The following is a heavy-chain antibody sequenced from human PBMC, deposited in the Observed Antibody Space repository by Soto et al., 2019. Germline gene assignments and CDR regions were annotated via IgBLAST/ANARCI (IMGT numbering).Heavy chain of an antibody. V-gene: IGHV4-34*01. D-gene: IGHD6-19*01. CDR2: INHSGVT. J-gene: IGHJ6*02. Sequence: SETLSVTCALYCGSFSGDYRSWIRQPPGKGLEWIGEINHSGVTNYKPSLKRRVTISVDTSKNQFSLQLKSVTAADTALYYCARFSGSYYYAMDVWGQGSTVTVS. CDR1: CGSFSGDY. CDR3: ARFSGSYYYAMDV.